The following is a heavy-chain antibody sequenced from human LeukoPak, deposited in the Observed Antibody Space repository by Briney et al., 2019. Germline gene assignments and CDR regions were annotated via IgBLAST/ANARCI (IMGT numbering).Heavy chain of an antibody. D-gene: IGHD2-15*01. CDR2: ISSSSNYI. Sequence: PGGSLRLSCAASGFTFSSYNMNWVRQAPGKGLEWVSSISSSSNYIYYADSVKGRFTISRDNSKNTLYLQMNSLRAEDTAVYCLEVDEEYYYYYYMDVWGKGTTVTVSS. V-gene: IGHV3-21*01. CDR3: EVDEEYYYYYYMDV. J-gene: IGHJ6*03. CDR1: GFTFSSYN.